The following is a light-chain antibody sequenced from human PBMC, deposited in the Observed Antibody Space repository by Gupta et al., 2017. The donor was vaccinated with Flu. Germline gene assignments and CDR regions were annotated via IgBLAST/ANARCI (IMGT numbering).Light chain of an antibody. CDR2: RNN. Sequence: RVTISCSGSSSNIGSNYVYWYQQLQGTAPKLLIYRNNQRPSGVPDRFSGSKSGTSASLAISGLRSEDEADYYCAAWDDSLSGEVFGGGTKLTVL. CDR1: SSNIGSNY. V-gene: IGLV1-47*01. CDR3: AAWDDSLSGEV. J-gene: IGLJ3*02.